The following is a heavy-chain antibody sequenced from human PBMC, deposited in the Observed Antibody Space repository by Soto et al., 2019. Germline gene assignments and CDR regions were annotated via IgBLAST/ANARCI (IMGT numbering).Heavy chain of an antibody. D-gene: IGHD1-26*01. CDR3: ARGVSAGVDY. Sequence: ASVKVSCKASGYSFTSLYINWVRQTAGQGLEWMGWMQPSTGRTGYAQKFQGRVTMTRDTSINTAYMELTTLTSDDTAFYYCARGVSAGVDYWGQGTLVTAPQ. V-gene: IGHV1-8*01. CDR2: MQPSTGRT. J-gene: IGHJ4*02. CDR1: GYSFTSLY.